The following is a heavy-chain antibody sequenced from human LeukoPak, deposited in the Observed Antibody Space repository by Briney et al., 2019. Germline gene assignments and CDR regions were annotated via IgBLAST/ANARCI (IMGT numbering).Heavy chain of an antibody. CDR3: ARSFYDILIGYYQYFDY. CDR1: GFTFSSYW. V-gene: IGHV3-74*01. D-gene: IGHD3-9*01. Sequence: GGSLRLSCAASGFTFSSYWMHWVRQAPGKGLVWVSRINSDESSTSYADSVKGRFTISRDNSKNTLYIQMNSLRAEDTAVYYCARSFYDILIGYYQYFDYWGQGTLVTVSS. CDR2: INSDESST. J-gene: IGHJ4*02.